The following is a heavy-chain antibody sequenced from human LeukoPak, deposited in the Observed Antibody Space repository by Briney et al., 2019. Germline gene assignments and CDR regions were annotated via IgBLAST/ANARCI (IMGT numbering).Heavy chain of an antibody. Sequence: ASVKVSCKASGYTFSGHYMHWVRQAPGQGLEWMGWINPNSGGTNYAQKFQGRVTMTRDTSISTAYMELSRLRSDDTAVYYCARVAGTTVTHPFDYWGQGTLVTVSS. V-gene: IGHV1-2*02. D-gene: IGHD4-17*01. CDR2: INPNSGGT. J-gene: IGHJ4*02. CDR3: ARVAGTTVTHPFDY. CDR1: GYTFSGHY.